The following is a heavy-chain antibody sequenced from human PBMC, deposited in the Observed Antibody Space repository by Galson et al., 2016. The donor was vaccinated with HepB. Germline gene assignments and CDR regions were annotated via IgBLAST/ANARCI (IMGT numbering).Heavy chain of an antibody. CDR2: TYYRSKWYN. Sequence: CAISGDSVSSNTAAWNWIRQSPSRGLEWLGRTYYRSKWYNDYAVSVKGRITINPDTSKNQFSLRLSSVTPEDTAVYYCASGTAPFDSWGQGTLVTVSS. V-gene: IGHV6-1*01. CDR3: ASGTAPFDS. CDR1: GDSVSSNTAA. D-gene: IGHD1-14*01. J-gene: IGHJ4*02.